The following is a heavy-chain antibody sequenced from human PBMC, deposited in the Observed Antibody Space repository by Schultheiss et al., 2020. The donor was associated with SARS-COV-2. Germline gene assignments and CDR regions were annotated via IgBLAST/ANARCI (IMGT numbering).Heavy chain of an antibody. J-gene: IGHJ5*02. CDR3: ARARGVEMATIGP. V-gene: IGHV3-33*01. Sequence: GGSLRLSCAASGFTFSSYGMHWVRQAPGKGLEWVAVIWYDGSNKYYADSVKGRFTISRDNSKNTLYLQMNSLRAEDTAVYYCARARGVEMATIGPWGQGTLVTVSS. CDR1: GFTFSSYG. D-gene: IGHD5-24*01. CDR2: IWYDGSNK.